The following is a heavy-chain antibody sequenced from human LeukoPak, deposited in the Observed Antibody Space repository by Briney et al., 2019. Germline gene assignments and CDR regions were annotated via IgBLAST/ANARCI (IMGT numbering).Heavy chain of an antibody. V-gene: IGHV1-46*01. CDR3: ARDSSDVRSLIAH. Sequence: ASVRVSCKASGYTFTSYYMHWVRQAPGQGLEWMGIINPSGGSTSYAQKFQGRVTITADESASTAYMELSSLRSEDTAVYYCARDSSDVRSLIAHWGQGTLVTVSS. D-gene: IGHD3-10*02. CDR2: INPSGGST. CDR1: GYTFTSYY. J-gene: IGHJ1*01.